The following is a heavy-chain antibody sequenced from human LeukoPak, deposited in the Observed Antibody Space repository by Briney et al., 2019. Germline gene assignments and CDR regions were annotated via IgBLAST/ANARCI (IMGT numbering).Heavy chain of an antibody. CDR3: ATCSRGGYGRNNWYFGL. Sequence: GASVKVSCKVSGYTLTELSMHWVRQAPGKGLEWMGGFDPEDGETIYAQKFQGRVTMTEDTSTDTAYMELSSLRSEDTAVYYCATCSRGGYGRNNWYFGLWGRGTLVTVSS. D-gene: IGHD3-22*01. CDR2: FDPEDGET. V-gene: IGHV1-24*01. CDR1: GYTLTELS. J-gene: IGHJ2*01.